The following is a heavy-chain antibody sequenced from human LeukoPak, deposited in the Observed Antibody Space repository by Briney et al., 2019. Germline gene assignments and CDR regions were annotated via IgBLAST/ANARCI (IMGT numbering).Heavy chain of an antibody. J-gene: IGHJ5*02. Sequence: GGSLRLSCVASGLTFSTYGIHWVRQAPGKRLEWVALIWYDGSNKWYADSVKGRFTISRDNSKNTLYLQMNSLRAEDTAVYYCSLIWSWGQGTLVTVSS. CDR1: GLTFSTYG. D-gene: IGHD3-10*01. V-gene: IGHV3-33*01. CDR3: SLIWS. CDR2: IWYDGSNK.